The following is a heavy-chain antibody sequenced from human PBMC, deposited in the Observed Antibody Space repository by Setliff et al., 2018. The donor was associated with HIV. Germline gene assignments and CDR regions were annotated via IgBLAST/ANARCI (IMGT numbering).Heavy chain of an antibody. Sequence: SETLSLTCTVSGGSISSSSYYWGWIRQPPGKGLEWIGNIYYTGNTYYNPSLKSRVTISLDTSKMQFSLRLTSVTAADTAVYYCATLDPSGGNFLAYWGQGTLVTVSS. D-gene: IGHD2-21*02. J-gene: IGHJ4*02. CDR3: ATLDPSGGNFLAY. V-gene: IGHV4-39*07. CDR2: IYYTGNT. CDR1: GGSISSSSYY.